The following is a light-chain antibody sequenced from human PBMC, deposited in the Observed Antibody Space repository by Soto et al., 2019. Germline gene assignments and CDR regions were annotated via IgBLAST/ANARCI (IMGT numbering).Light chain of an antibody. CDR3: QQYLGT. V-gene: IGKV1-5*01. J-gene: IGKJ2*01. CDR2: DAS. CDR1: QSISSW. Sequence: DIQMTQSPSTLSASVGDGVTITCRASQSISSWLAWYQQKPGKAPKLLIYDASSLESGVPSRFSGSGSGTEFTLTISSLQPDDFTTYYCQQYLGTFGQGTKLEIK.